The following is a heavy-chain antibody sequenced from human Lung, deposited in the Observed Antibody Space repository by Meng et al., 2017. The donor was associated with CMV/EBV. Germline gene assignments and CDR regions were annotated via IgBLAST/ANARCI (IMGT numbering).Heavy chain of an antibody. CDR2: NIPIHGIA. Sequence: AVKVSCXASGGPFSSYTISWVRQAPGQGLEWMGRNIPIHGIANYAQKFQGRVTITAEKSTSTAYMELRSLRSEDTAVYYCAREAPDCSSTSCHFDYWGQGTLVTVSS. V-gene: IGHV1-69*04. CDR1: GGPFSSYT. J-gene: IGHJ4*02. CDR3: AREAPDCSSTSCHFDY. D-gene: IGHD2-2*01.